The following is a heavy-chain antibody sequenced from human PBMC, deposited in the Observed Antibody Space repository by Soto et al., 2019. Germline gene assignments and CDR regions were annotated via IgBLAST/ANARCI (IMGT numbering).Heavy chain of an antibody. CDR1: GYTFSNYG. D-gene: IGHD5-18*01. Sequence: QVQLVQSGAEVKKPGASVKVSCKASGYTFSNYGISWVRQGPGQGLEWMGWISGYNGNTHYEEKVQYRIKMTTDTSTRTTYLELRSMRSDDRAVYFCARDPGFGFGYSYAFAMDVWGEGTTVTVSS. J-gene: IGHJ6*04. CDR3: ARDPGFGFGYSYAFAMDV. CDR2: ISGYNGNT. V-gene: IGHV1-18*01.